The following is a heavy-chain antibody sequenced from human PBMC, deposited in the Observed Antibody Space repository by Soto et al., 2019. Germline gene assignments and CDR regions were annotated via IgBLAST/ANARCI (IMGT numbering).Heavy chain of an antibody. CDR2: IRSKAYGGTT. J-gene: IGHJ6*03. Sequence: GGSLRLSCTASGFTFGDYAMSWFRQAPGKGLEWVGFIRSKAYGGTTEYAASVKGRFTISRDDSKSIAYLQMNSLKTEDTAVYYCTRGETYDFWSGALYYYYYMDVWGKGTTVTAP. D-gene: IGHD3-3*01. CDR1: GFTFGDYA. CDR3: TRGETYDFWSGALYYYYYMDV. V-gene: IGHV3-49*03.